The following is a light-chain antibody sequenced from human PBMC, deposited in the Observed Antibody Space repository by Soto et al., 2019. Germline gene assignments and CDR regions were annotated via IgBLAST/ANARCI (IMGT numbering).Light chain of an antibody. J-gene: IGLJ1*01. V-gene: IGLV2-14*01. CDR1: SSDVGGYNF. Sequence: QSVLTQPASVSGSPGQSITISCTGTSSDVGGYNFVSWFQQHPGKAPKLMIYDVSSRPSGVSNRFSGSKSGNTASLTISGLQAEDEADYYCSSYTSRSTLVFGTGTKVTVL. CDR2: DVS. CDR3: SSYTSRSTLV.